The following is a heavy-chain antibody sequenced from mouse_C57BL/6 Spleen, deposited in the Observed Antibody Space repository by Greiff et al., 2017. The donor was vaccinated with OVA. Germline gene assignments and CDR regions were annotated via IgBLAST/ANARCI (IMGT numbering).Heavy chain of an antibody. CDR3: ARGGSGSTRYFDV. V-gene: IGHV5-17*01. J-gene: IGHJ1*03. CDR1: GFTFSDYG. D-gene: IGHD1-1*01. Sequence: EVQLVESGGGLVKPGGSLKLSCAASGFTFSDYGMHWVRQAPEKGLAWVAYISSGSSTIYSADTVKGRFTLSGDNAKNTLFLQMTSLRSEDTAMYYCARGGSGSTRYFDVWGTGTTVTVSS. CDR2: ISSGSSTI.